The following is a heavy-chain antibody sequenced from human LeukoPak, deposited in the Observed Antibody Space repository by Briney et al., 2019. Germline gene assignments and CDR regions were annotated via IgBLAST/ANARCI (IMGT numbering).Heavy chain of an antibody. CDR2: INHSGST. D-gene: IGHD6-19*01. CDR1: GGSFSGYY. V-gene: IGHV4-34*01. Sequence: PSETLSLTCAVYGGSFSGYYWSWIRQPPGKGLEWIGEINHSGSTNYNPSLKSRVTISVDTSKNQFSLKLSSVTAADTAVYYCARPYSSGWPYYCYGMDVWGQGTTVTVSS. CDR3: ARPYSSGWPYYCYGMDV. J-gene: IGHJ6*02.